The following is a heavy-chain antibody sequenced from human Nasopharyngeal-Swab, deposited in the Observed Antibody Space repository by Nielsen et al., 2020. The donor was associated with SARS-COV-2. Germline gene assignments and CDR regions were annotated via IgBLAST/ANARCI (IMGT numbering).Heavy chain of an antibody. CDR1: GFTVSSNY. V-gene: IGHV3-53*01. CDR2: IYSGGST. CDR3: ATSAARGYFQD. J-gene: IGHJ1*01. Sequence: GESLKISCAASGFTVSSNYMSWVRQAPGKGLEWVSVIYSGGSTYYADSVKGRFTISSDNSKNTLYLQMNSLRAEDTAVYYCATSAARGYFQDWGQGTLVTVSS. D-gene: IGHD6-6*01.